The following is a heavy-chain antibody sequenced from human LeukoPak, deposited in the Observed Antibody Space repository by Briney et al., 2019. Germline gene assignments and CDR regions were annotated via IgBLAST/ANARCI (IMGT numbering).Heavy chain of an antibody. CDR2: IYYSGTT. Sequence: SETLSLTCTVSGGSISSYYWSWIRQPPGKGLEWIGNIYYSGTTFYNPSLKSRVTISVDTSKNQFSLRLSSVTAADTAVYFCARRSEWFPKHWFDPWGQGTLVTVSS. CDR3: ARRSEWFPKHWFDP. CDR1: GGSISSYY. D-gene: IGHD3-3*01. J-gene: IGHJ5*02. V-gene: IGHV4-59*04.